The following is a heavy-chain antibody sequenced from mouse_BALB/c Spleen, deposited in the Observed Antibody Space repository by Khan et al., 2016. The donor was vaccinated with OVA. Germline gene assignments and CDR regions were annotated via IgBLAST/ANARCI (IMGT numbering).Heavy chain of an antibody. V-gene: IGHV3-2*02. CDR1: GYSITSNYA. CDR2: IRYSGST. CDR3: ARGNYYGYAMDY. Sequence: VQLKQSGPGLVKPSQSLSLTCTVTGYSITSNYAWNWIRQFPGNKLEWMGYIRYSGSTSYNPSLKSRITITRDTSNNQFFLQLSSVTTEDTATYYCARGNYYGYAMDYWGQGTSVTVSS. J-gene: IGHJ4*01. D-gene: IGHD1-1*01.